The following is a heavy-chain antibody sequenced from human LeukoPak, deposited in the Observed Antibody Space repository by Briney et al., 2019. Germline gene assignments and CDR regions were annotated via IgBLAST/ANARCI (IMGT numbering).Heavy chain of an antibody. D-gene: IGHD1-14*01. Sequence: GRSLRLSCAASGFTFSSYAMNWVRQASGKGLEWVAVILYDVSNKYYADSVKGRFTISRDNSKNTLYLQMNSLRAEDTAVYYCAREGLWISNRSGMDVWGQGTTVTVSS. J-gene: IGHJ6*02. CDR2: ILYDVSNK. CDR3: AREGLWISNRSGMDV. CDR1: GFTFSSYA. V-gene: IGHV3-30-3*01.